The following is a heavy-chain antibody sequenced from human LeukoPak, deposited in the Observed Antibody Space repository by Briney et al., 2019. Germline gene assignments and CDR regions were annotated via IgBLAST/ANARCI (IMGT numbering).Heavy chain of an antibody. J-gene: IGHJ4*02. Sequence: PGESLRLSCAASGFTFSNYWMSWVRQAPGKGLEWVANIKHDGSDKYYLDSVKGRFTLSRAHAKNSLYLQMKSLRAEDTAVYYCARGGVRGILLAVDYWGEGTLVSVSS. CDR1: GFTFSNYW. CDR2: IKHDGSDK. V-gene: IGHV3-7*01. CDR3: ARGGVRGILLAVDY. D-gene: IGHD3-10*01.